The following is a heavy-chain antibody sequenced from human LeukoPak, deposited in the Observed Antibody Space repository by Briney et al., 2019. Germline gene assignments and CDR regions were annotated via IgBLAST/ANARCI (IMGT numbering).Heavy chain of an antibody. V-gene: IGHV3-30*18. D-gene: IGHD6-19*01. Sequence: GGSLRLSCAASGFTFSSYGMHWVRPAPGKGLEWVAVISYDGSNYYYADSVKGRFTISRDNSKNTVFLQMDGLRAEDTAVYYCAKDGYSSGWPVDYWGQGTLVSVSS. CDR2: ISYDGSNY. CDR1: GFTFSSYG. J-gene: IGHJ4*02. CDR3: AKDGYSSGWPVDY.